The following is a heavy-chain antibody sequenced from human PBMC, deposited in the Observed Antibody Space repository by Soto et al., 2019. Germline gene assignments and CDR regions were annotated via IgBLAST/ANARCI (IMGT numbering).Heavy chain of an antibody. CDR3: ARTLSARYWFDP. J-gene: IGHJ5*02. D-gene: IGHD3-16*01. Sequence: TLSLTCTVSGGSISSGGYYWSWIRQHPGKGLEWIGYIYYSGSTYYNPSLKSRVTISVDTSKNQFSLKLSSVTAADTAVYYCARTLSARYWFDPWGQGTLVPVSS. CDR2: IYYSGST. V-gene: IGHV4-31*03. CDR1: GGSISSGGYY.